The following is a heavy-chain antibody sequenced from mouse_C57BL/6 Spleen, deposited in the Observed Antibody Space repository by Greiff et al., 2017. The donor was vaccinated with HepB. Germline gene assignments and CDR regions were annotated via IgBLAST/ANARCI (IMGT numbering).Heavy chain of an antibody. J-gene: IGHJ1*03. CDR2: IRSKSNNYAT. CDR1: GFSFNTYA. CDR3: VRHNRDYWYFDV. Sequence: EVQLVESGGGLVQPKGSLKLSCAASGFSFNTYAMNWVRQAPGKGLEWVARIRSKSNNYATYYADSVKDRFTISRDDSESMLDLQMNNLKTEDTAMYYCVRHNRDYWYFDVWGTGTTVTVSS. D-gene: IGHD2-2*01. V-gene: IGHV10-1*01.